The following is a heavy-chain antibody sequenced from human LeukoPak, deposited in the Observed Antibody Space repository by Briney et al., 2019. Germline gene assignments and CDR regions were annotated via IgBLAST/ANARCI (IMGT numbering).Heavy chain of an antibody. CDR3: ARETTIYYYGMDV. Sequence: SVKVSCKASGYTFTSYGISWVRQAPGQGLEWMGRIIPILGIANYAQKFQGRVTITADKSTSTAYMELSSLRSEDTAVYYCARETTIYYYGMDVWGQGTTVTVSS. J-gene: IGHJ6*02. CDR1: GYTFTSYG. CDR2: IIPILGIA. V-gene: IGHV1-69*04. D-gene: IGHD1-1*01.